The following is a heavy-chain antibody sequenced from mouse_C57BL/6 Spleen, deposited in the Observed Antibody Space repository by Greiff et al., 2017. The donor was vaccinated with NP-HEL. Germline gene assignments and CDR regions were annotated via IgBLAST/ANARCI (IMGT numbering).Heavy chain of an antibody. Sequence: VQLQQSGAELVRPGASVKLSCTASGFNIKDDYMHWVKQRPEQGLEWIGWIDPENGDTEYASKFQGKATITADTSSNTAYLQLSSLTSEDTAVYYCTTWLPFAYWGQGTLVTVSA. CDR3: TTWLPFAY. CDR1: GFNIKDDY. V-gene: IGHV14-4*01. CDR2: IDPENGDT. D-gene: IGHD3-3*01. J-gene: IGHJ3*01.